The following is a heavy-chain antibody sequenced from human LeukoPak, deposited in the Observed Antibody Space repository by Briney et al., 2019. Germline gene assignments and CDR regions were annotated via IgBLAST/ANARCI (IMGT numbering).Heavy chain of an antibody. CDR1: GFSFSDYH. J-gene: IGHJ4*02. CDR3: AIGRDIAVAGPGGYFDH. D-gene: IGHD6-19*01. V-gene: IGHV3-11*01. CDR2: ISPGGETV. Sequence: SGGSLRLSCAASGFSFSDYHMNWIRQAPGKGLEWLSYISPGGETVYFADSLKGRFTISRDSAKNSLYLQMNSLTDEYTAMYYCAIGRDIAVAGPGGYFDHWGQGTLVTVSS.